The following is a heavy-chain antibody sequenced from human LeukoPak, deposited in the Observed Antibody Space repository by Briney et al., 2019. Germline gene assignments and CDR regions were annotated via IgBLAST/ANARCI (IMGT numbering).Heavy chain of an antibody. CDR1: GGSISSYH. J-gene: IGHJ5*02. CDR3: ARVVNRAWFDP. D-gene: IGHD4-23*01. V-gene: IGHV4-59*12. Sequence: PSETLSLTCTVSGGSISSYHWSWIRQPPGKGLEWIGYIYFSGSTNCNPSLKSRVTLSVDTSKNQFSLKLTSVTAADTAVYYCARVVNRAWFDPWGQGTLVTVSS. CDR2: IYFSGST.